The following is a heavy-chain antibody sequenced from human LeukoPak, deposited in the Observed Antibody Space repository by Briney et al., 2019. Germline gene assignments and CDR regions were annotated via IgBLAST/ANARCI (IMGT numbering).Heavy chain of an antibody. V-gene: IGHV3-7*01. J-gene: IGHJ4*02. CDR1: GFTFSSYW. D-gene: IGHD3-22*01. Sequence: PGGSPRLSCAASGFTFSSYWMSWVRQAPGKGLEWVANIKQDGSEKYYVDSVKGRFTISRDNAKNSLYLQMNSLRAEDTAVYYCARDPRRRYYDSSGLVDYWGQGTLVTVSS. CDR3: ARDPRRRYYDSSGLVDY. CDR2: IKQDGSEK.